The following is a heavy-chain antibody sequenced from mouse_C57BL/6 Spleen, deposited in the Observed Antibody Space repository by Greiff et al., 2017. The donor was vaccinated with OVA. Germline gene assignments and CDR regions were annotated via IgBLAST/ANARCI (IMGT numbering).Heavy chain of an antibody. CDR1: VFSLRTFCMV. CDR2: IWWDDDK. V-gene: IGHV8-8*01. D-gene: IGHD1-1*01. Sequence: QVTLNVSGPGILPPSPSLSLSCSFSVFSLRTFCMVLVWFLQPSGLALVWLAHIWWDDDKYYNPALKSRLTISKDTSKNQLFLKIANVDTADTATYYCARIFPITTVVATGYFDVWGTGTTVTVSS. J-gene: IGHJ1*03. CDR3: ARIFPITTVVATGYFDV.